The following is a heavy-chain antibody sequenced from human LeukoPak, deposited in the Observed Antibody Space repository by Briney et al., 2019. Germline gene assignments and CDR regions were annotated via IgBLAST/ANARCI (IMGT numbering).Heavy chain of an antibody. CDR1: GFTFSTYW. V-gene: IGHV3-21*01. Sequence: GGSLRLSCAASGFTFSTYWMHWVRQAPGKGLEWVSSISSSSSYIYYADSVKGRFTISRDNAKNSLYLQMNSLRAEDTAVYYCARAVAYCGGDCYSGNWFDPWGQGTLVTVSS. J-gene: IGHJ5*02. CDR3: ARAVAYCGGDCYSGNWFDP. D-gene: IGHD2-21*02. CDR2: ISSSSSYI.